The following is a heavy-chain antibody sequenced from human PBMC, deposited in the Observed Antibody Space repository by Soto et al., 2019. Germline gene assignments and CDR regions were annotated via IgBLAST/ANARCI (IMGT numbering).Heavy chain of an antibody. CDR2: INPNSGGT. CDR1: GYTFTGYY. D-gene: IGHD5-18*01. Sequence: ASVKVSCKASGYTFTGYYMHWVRQAPGQGLEWMGWINPNSGGTNYAQKCQGRVTMTRDTSISTAYMELSRRRSDDTAVYSCARDRGIQLWSAYYRMDVWGQGTTVTVSS. J-gene: IGHJ6*02. CDR3: ARDRGIQLWSAYYRMDV. V-gene: IGHV1-2*02.